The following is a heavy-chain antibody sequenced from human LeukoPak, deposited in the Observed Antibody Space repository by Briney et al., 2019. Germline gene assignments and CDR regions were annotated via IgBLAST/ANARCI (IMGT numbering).Heavy chain of an antibody. D-gene: IGHD3-3*01. CDR3: AKDRFCDGGTCSGGFDY. CDR2: ISYDESKK. Sequence: GGSLRLSCAASGFTFSSYWMSWVRQAPGKGLEWVAIISYDESKKYYADSVKGRFTTSRDNSKNTLFLQMNSLRVEDTAVYYCAKDRFCDGGTCSGGFDYWGQGSLVIVSS. J-gene: IGHJ4*02. CDR1: GFTFSSYW. V-gene: IGHV3-30*18.